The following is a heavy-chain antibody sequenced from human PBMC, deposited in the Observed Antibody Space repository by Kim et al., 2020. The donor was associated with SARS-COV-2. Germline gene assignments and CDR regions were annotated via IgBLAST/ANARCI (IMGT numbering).Heavy chain of an antibody. V-gene: IGHV3-21*01. CDR2: ISSSSSYI. Sequence: GGSLRLSCAASGFTFSSYSMNWVRQAPGKGLEWVSSISSSSSYIYYADSVKGRFTISRDNAKNSLYLQMNSLRAEDTAVYYCARATGSSWSGDYWYFDLWGRGTLVTVSS. J-gene: IGHJ2*01. D-gene: IGHD6-13*01. CDR3: ARATGSSWSGDYWYFDL. CDR1: GFTFSSYS.